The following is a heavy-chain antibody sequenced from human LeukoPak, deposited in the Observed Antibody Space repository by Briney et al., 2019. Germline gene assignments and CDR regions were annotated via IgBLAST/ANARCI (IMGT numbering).Heavy chain of an antibody. D-gene: IGHD6-6*01. J-gene: IGHJ4*02. CDR2: ISDDGKNK. V-gene: IGHV3-30*18. Sequence: GGSLRLSCAASGFTFGTYGMYWVRQTPGKGLEWMAVISDDGKNKDYADSVKGRFAISRDDSKNMLYLHMDSLRADDTAVYYCAKDSSSSEYWGQGTLVTVSS. CDR3: AKDSSSSEY. CDR1: GFTFGTYG.